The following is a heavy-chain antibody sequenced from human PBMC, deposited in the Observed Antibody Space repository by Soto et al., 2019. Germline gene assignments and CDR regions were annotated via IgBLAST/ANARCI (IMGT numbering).Heavy chain of an antibody. CDR3: ARAYRVYSPNHWFDP. V-gene: IGHV1-2*04. Sequence: ASVKVSCKASGYTFTGYYMHWVRQAPGQGLEWMGWINPNSGGTNYAQKFQGWVTMTRDTSISTDYMELSRLRSDDTAVYYCARAYRVYSPNHWFDPWGQGTLVTVSS. D-gene: IGHD6-13*01. CDR2: INPNSGGT. CDR1: GYTFTGYY. J-gene: IGHJ5*02.